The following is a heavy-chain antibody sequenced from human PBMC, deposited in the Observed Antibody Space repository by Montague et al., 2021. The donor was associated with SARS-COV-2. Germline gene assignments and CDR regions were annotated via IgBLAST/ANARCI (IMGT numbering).Heavy chain of an antibody. V-gene: IGHV4-59*01. CDR2: VHYTGST. Sequence: SETLSLTCEVSGGSIRSYYWSWIRQSPGKGLEWFGYVHYTGSTKYNPSLKTRVTLSLDTPKNHFSLRLNSVTASDTAVYYCARAQNICFIANCVNYFDFWGLGALVNVSS. CDR3: ARAQNICFIANCVNYFDF. D-gene: IGHD1-1*01. J-gene: IGHJ4*02. CDR1: GGSIRSYY.